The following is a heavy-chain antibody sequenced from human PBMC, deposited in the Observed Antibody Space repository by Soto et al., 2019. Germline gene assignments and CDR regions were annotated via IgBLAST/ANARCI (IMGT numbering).Heavy chain of an antibody. J-gene: IGHJ6*02. CDR2: IIPIFGTA. D-gene: IGHD5-18*01. CDR3: ARVLTAMVPNYYYYYGMDV. Sequence: QVQLVQSGAEVKKPGSSVKVSCKASGGTFSSYAISWVRQAPGQGLEWMGGIIPIFGTANYAQKFQGRVTITADESTSTAYMELSSLRSEDTAVYYCARVLTAMVPNYYYYYGMDVWGQGTTVTVSS. V-gene: IGHV1-69*12. CDR1: GGTFSSYA.